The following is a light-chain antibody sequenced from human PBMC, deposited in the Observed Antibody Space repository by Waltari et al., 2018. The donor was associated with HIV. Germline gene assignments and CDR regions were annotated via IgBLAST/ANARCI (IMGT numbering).Light chain of an antibody. CDR1: QRIATN. V-gene: IGKV3-15*01. CDR3: QQYHDWPPWT. J-gene: IGKJ1*01. Sequence: EIVLTQSPVTLPVSLGQRATLSCRASQRIATNLAWYQQRPGQGPRLLIYGASTRATGIPARFTGSGSGTDFTLTISILQSEDSAVYYCQQYHDWPPWTFGQGTKVEIK. CDR2: GAS.